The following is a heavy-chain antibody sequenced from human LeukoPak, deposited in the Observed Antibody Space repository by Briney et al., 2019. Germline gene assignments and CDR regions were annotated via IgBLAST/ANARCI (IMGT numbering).Heavy chain of an antibody. D-gene: IGHD5-18*01. CDR1: GFTFDDYA. CDR3: ARGLEKGYSYGINY. V-gene: IGHV3-9*01. Sequence: PGRSLRLSCAASGFTFDDYAMHWVRQAPGKGLEWVSGTSWNSGTIGHADSVKGRFTISRDNAKDSLYLQMNSLRTDDTALYYCARGLEKGYSYGINYWGQGTLVTVSS. CDR2: TSWNSGTI. J-gene: IGHJ4*01.